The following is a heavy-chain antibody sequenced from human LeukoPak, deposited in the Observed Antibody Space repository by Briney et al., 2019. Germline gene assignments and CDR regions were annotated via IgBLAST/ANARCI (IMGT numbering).Heavy chain of an antibody. J-gene: IGHJ5*02. V-gene: IGHV3-23*01. CDR2: ISGSGGST. Sequence: GGSLRLSCAASGFTFSSYAMSWVRQAPGRGLEWVSAISGSGGSTYYADSVKGRFTISRDNSKNTLYLQMNSLRAEDTAVYYCAKEIGYCSSTSCYRQDPWGQGTLVTVSS. CDR3: AKEIGYCSSTSCYRQDP. CDR1: GFTFSSYA. D-gene: IGHD2-2*01.